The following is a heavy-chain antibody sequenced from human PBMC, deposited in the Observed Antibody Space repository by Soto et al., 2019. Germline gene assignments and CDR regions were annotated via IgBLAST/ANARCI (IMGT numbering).Heavy chain of an antibody. CDR2: IIPMLTST. Sequence: QVHLEQSGAEVKKPGSSVKVSCKAAVGTFSTYTLIWVRQAPGQGLEWMGRIIPMLTSTNSAQKFQGRVTLTADKSTSTAFMELTSLTSDDTAVYYCSIGSWSAETFDVWGQGTMVTVSS. D-gene: IGHD2-2*01. CDR1: VGTFSTYT. CDR3: SIGSWSAETFDV. V-gene: IGHV1-69*08. J-gene: IGHJ3*01.